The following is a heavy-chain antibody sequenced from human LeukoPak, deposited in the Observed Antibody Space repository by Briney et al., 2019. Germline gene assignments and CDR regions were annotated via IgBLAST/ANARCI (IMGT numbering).Heavy chain of an antibody. Sequence: SETLSLTCTVSGGSINSALYYWAWIRQTPEQQLEWIGSVSHDGITKYSPSLGGRVTISVDTSKNQFSLKLNPVTVADTAVYYCARESSGYTSGAPNDYWGQGTLVIVSS. CDR1: GGSINSALYY. D-gene: IGHD5-18*01. J-gene: IGHJ4*02. V-gene: IGHV4-39*07. CDR2: VSHDGIT. CDR3: ARESSGYTSGAPNDY.